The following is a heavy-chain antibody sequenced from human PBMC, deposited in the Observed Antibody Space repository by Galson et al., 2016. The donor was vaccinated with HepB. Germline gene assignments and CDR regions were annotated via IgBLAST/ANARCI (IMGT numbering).Heavy chain of an antibody. Sequence: SVQVSCKASGYTFTSYGISWVRQAPGQGLEWMGWISAYTANTNLAQKLQGRVTMTTDTSTSTAYMELRSLRSDDTAVYYCARDLNDVNFDNWGQGTIVTVSS. CDR3: ARDLNDVNFDN. D-gene: IGHD1-1*01. CDR2: ISAYTANT. J-gene: IGHJ3*02. V-gene: IGHV1-18*01. CDR1: GYTFTSYG.